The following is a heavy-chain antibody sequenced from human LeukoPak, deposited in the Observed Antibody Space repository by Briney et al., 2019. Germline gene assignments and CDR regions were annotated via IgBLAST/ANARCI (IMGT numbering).Heavy chain of an antibody. CDR2: ISYDGSNK. Sequence: GGSLRLSCAASGFTFSSYAMHWVRQAPGKGLEWVAVISYDGSNKYYADSVKGRFTISRDNSKNTLYLQMNSLRAEDTAVYYCARGGPTYYDFWSGYINYYGTDVWGQGTTVTVSS. CDR1: GFTFSSYA. CDR3: ARGGPTYYDFWSGYINYYGTDV. J-gene: IGHJ6*02. D-gene: IGHD3-3*01. V-gene: IGHV3-30-3*01.